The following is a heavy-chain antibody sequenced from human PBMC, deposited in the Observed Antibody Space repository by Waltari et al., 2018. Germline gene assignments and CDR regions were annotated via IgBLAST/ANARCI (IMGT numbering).Heavy chain of an antibody. D-gene: IGHD4-17*01. J-gene: IGHJ4*02. CDR1: GYSISRGYY. CDR2: IYHSGST. CDR3: ASLSTVTTEDY. V-gene: IGHV4-38-2*01. Sequence: QVQLQASGPGLVKPSEPLSLTCAVSGYSISRGYYWGWIRQPPGKGLEWIGSIYHSGSTYYNPSLKSRVTISVDTSKNQFSLKLSSVTAADTAVYYCASLSTVTTEDYWGQGTLVTVSS.